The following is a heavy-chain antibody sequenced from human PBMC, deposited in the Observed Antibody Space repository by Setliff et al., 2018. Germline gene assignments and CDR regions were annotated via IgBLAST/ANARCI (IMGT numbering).Heavy chain of an antibody. CDR2: INRGSGDT. J-gene: IGHJ4*02. V-gene: IGHV1-3*01. D-gene: IGHD3-22*01. CDR1: GYTFTNYP. Sequence: ASVKVSCKASGYTFTNYPIHWVRQAPGQRLEWMGWINRGSGDTKYSRKFQGRVTITRDTSASTAYMELNSLRSEDTALYYCARGGGVNDDNSGFYRSFDYWGQGTLVTVSS. CDR3: ARGGGVNDDNSGFYRSFDY.